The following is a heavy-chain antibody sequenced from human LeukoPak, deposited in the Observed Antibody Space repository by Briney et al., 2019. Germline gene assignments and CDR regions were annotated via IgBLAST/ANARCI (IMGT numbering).Heavy chain of an antibody. J-gene: IGHJ4*02. CDR1: GFTVSSNY. D-gene: IGHD5-24*01. CDR2: IYSGGST. Sequence: GGSLRLSCAASGFTVSSNYMSWVRQAPGKGLEWVSVIYSGGSTYYADSVKGRFTISRHNSKNTLYLQMNSLRAEDTAVYYCARARDGYIEYYFDYRGQGTLVTVSS. CDR3: ARARDGYIEYYFDY. V-gene: IGHV3-53*04.